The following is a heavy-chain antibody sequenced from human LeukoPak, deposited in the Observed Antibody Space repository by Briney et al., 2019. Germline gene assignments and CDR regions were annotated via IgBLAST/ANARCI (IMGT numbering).Heavy chain of an antibody. CDR3: ASLGKLGYYFDY. CDR1: GGSISSSSYY. D-gene: IGHD3-16*01. J-gene: IGHJ4*02. Sequence: SETLSLTCTVSGGSISSSSYYWGWIRQPPGKGLEWIVSIYYTGRTYDNPSLESRVTISVDTSKNQFSLKLSSVTAADTAMYYCASLGKLGYYFDYWGQGTLVTVSS. CDR2: IYYTGRT. V-gene: IGHV4-39*01.